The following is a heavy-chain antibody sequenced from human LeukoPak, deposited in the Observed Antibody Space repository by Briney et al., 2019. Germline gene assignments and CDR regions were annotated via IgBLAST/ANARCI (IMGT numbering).Heavy chain of an antibody. CDR3: ARGSTRITMIVVVPGFDY. J-gene: IGHJ4*02. V-gene: IGHV3-30-3*01. CDR2: ISYDGSNK. Sequence: GGSLRLSCAASGFTFSSYAMHWVRQAPGKGLEWVAVISYDGSNKYYADSVKGRFTISRDNSKNTLYLQMNSLRAEDTAVYYCARGSTRITMIVVVPGFDYWGQGTLVTISS. D-gene: IGHD3-22*01. CDR1: GFTFSSYA.